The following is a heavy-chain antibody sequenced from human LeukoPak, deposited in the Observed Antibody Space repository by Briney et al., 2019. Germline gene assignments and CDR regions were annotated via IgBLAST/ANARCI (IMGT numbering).Heavy chain of an antibody. D-gene: IGHD4-17*01. V-gene: IGHV1-2*02. CDR3: ARSRDPYGDYSRARPRSFFDF. J-gene: IGHJ4*02. Sequence: ASVRVSCKASGYNFIDYYLHWVRQAPGQGLEWMGWINPKSGDTNYAQKFSGRVTMTIDKATTTAYMELRSLRSDDTAVYYCARSRDPYGDYSRARPRSFFDFWGQGTLLSVSS. CDR1: GYNFIDYY. CDR2: INPKSGDT.